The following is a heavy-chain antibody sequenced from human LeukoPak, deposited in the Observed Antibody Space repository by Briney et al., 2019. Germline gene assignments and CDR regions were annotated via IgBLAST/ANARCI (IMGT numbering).Heavy chain of an antibody. CDR1: GFTFSRDW. V-gene: IGHV3-7*03. Sequence: GGSLRLSCAASGFTFSRDWMSWVRQAPGKGLEWVANIKKDGSEKYYVDSVKGRFTISRDNAKNSLYLQMSSLRPEDTALYYCAKDTPLKAQWLVLGSWGQGTLVTVSS. D-gene: IGHD6-19*01. CDR2: IKKDGSEK. J-gene: IGHJ4*02. CDR3: AKDTPLKAQWLVLGS.